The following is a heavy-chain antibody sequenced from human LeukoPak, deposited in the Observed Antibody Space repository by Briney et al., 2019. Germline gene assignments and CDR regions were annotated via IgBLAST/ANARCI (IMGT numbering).Heavy chain of an antibody. Sequence: GGSLRLSCAASGFTFSSYWMSWVRQAPGKGLEWVSSISSGTSYIYYADSVKGRFTISRDNAKNSLYLQMNSLRAEDTAVYYCAREYYYASSGYYWGQGTLVTVSS. D-gene: IGHD3-22*01. J-gene: IGHJ4*02. CDR3: AREYYYASSGYY. CDR2: ISSGTSYI. CDR1: GFTFSSYW. V-gene: IGHV3-21*01.